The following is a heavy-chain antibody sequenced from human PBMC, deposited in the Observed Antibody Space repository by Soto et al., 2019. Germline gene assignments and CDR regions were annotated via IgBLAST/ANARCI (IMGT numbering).Heavy chain of an antibody. V-gene: IGHV3-7*03. D-gene: IGHD1-26*01. CDR1: GFTFSSYW. CDR2: IKQDGSEK. Sequence: GGSLRLSCAASGFTFSSYWMSWVRQAPGKGLEWVANIKQDGSEKYYVDSVKGRFTISRDNAKNSLYLQMNSLRAEDTDVYYCARGGPSELYAFDIWGQGTMVTVSS. CDR3: ARGGPSELYAFDI. J-gene: IGHJ3*02.